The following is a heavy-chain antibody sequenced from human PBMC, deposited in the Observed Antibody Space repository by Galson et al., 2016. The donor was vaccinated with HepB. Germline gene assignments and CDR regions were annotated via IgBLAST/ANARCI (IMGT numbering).Heavy chain of an antibody. CDR3: AKDIMRSYYSDYFMDV. CDR2: ISGSGGTT. Sequence: SLRLSCAASGFTFSIYAMRWVRQAPGKGLEWISVISGSGGTTYYADSVKGRFTISRDNSKKTLYLQMNSLRAEDTAVYFCAKDIMRSYYSDYFMDVWGPGTLVTVSS. V-gene: IGHV3-23*01. CDR1: GFTFSIYA. J-gene: IGHJ6*02.